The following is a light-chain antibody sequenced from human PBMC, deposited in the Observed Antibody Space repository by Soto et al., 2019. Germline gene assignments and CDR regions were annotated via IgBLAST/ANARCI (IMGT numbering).Light chain of an antibody. J-gene: IGKJ1*01. CDR3: QQSYSTLTWT. Sequence: DIQMTQSPSSLSASVGDRVTITCRASQSISGYLNWYQQKPGKAPKLLIYAAFSLQSGVPSRFSGSGSGTDFTLTISSLQPEDFATYYCQQSYSTLTWTFGQGTKVDIK. V-gene: IGKV1-39*01. CDR2: AAF. CDR1: QSISGY.